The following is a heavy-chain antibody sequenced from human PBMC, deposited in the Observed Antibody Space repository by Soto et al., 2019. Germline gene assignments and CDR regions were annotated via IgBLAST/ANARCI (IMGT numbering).Heavy chain of an antibody. V-gene: IGHV1-3*05. CDR2: INAGNGNT. J-gene: IGHJ6*02. Sequence: QVQLVQSGAEEKKPGASVKVSCKASGYTFTSYAMHWVRQAPGQRLEWMGWINAGNGNTKYSQKFQGRVTITRDTSASTAYRELSSLRSEDTAVYYCARDPSYYGMDVWGQGPTVTVSS. CDR3: ARDPSYYGMDV. CDR1: GYTFTSYA.